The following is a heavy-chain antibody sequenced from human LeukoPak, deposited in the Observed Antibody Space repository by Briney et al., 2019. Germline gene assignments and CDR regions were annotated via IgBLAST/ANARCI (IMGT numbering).Heavy chain of an antibody. CDR2: INHSGST. Sequence: SETLSLTCAVYGGSFSGYYWSWIRQPPGKGLEWIGEINHSGSTNYNPSLKSRVTISVDTSKNQFSLKVNSVTAADTAVYYCAKKDSFIALWGQGTLVTVSS. CDR1: GGSFSGYY. V-gene: IGHV4-34*01. CDR3: AKKDSFIAL. J-gene: IGHJ4*02. D-gene: IGHD2/OR15-2a*01.